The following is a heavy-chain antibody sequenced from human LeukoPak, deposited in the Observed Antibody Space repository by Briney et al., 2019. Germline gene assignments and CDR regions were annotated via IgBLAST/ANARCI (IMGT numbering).Heavy chain of an antibody. Sequence: PGRSVRLSCAASGFTFSSHAMHWVRQAPGKGLEWVAVISYDGSNKYYADSVKGRFTSARDNANTTLYLQMISLRAEDTAVYYWARDRLLWFGEDWFDPWGQGTLVTVSS. CDR1: GFTFSSHA. J-gene: IGHJ5*02. D-gene: IGHD3-10*01. CDR3: ARDRLLWFGEDWFDP. V-gene: IGHV3-30-3*01. CDR2: ISYDGSNK.